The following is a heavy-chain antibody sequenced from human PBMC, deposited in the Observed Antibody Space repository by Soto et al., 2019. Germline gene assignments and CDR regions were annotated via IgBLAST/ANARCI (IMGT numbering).Heavy chain of an antibody. J-gene: IGHJ4*02. V-gene: IGHV4-38-2*01. CDR2: IRHDGNI. Sequence: PSETLSLTCGVSGYSISSGFYWGWVRQPPGKGLEWIGSIRHDGNIYYCSSLKSRATISVDTSRNQFSLNLRSVTAADTAVYYCAIVGVEVPGPIGAFDYWGQGTLVTVSS. CDR1: GYSISSGFY. D-gene: IGHD2-15*01. CDR3: AIVGVEVPGPIGAFDY.